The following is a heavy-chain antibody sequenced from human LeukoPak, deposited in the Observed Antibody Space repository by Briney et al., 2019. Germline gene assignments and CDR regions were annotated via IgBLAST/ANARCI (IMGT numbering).Heavy chain of an antibody. D-gene: IGHD3-3*01. CDR1: GFTFSSYW. CDR2: INSDGSST. CDR3: ARDYRNYYDFCSGYSYYFDY. J-gene: IGHJ4*02. Sequence: GGSLRLSCAASGFTFSSYWMHWVRQAPGKGLGWVSRINSDGSSTSYADSVKGRFTISRDNAKNTLYLQMNSLRAEDTAVYYCARDYRNYYDFCSGYSYYFDYWGQGTLVTVSS. V-gene: IGHV3-74*01.